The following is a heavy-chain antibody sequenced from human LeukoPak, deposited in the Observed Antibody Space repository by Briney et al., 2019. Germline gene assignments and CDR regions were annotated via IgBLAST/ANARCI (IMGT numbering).Heavy chain of an antibody. Sequence: GGSLRLSCAASGYTFDTYGMTWARQAPRKGLEGVASISGSGGNTYYADSVKGRFTISRDNSKNTLYLQMNSLRAEDTAVYYCASTPRGYSSFDYWGQGTLVTVSS. V-gene: IGHV3-23*01. D-gene: IGHD2-15*01. J-gene: IGHJ4*02. CDR2: ISGSGGNT. CDR1: GYTFDTYG. CDR3: ASTPRGYSSFDY.